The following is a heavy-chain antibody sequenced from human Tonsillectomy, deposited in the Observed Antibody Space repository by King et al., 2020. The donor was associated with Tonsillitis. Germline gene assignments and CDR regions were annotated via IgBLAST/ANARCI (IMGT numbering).Heavy chain of an antibody. CDR2: IIPIFGPA. V-gene: IGHV1-69*06. CDR1: GGTFTTYA. Sequence: VQLVESGAEVKKPGSSVKVSCKASGGTFTTYAINWVRQAPGQGLEWMGGIIPIFGPANYAQNFQGRVTITADKSTSTAYMELSSLRSDDTAVYYCARVTFMPYSYDSSDYYYLDDWGQGTLVTVSS. J-gene: IGHJ4*02. CDR3: ARVTFMPYSYDSSDYYYLDD. D-gene: IGHD3-22*01.